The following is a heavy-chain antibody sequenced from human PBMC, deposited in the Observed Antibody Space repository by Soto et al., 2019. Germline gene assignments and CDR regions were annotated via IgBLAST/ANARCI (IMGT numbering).Heavy chain of an antibody. D-gene: IGHD3-10*01. CDR1: GDSISSSSYY. CDR2: IHGNGGT. Sequence: SETLSLSCSVSGDSISSSSYYWGWIRQSPGEGLEWIGNIHGNGGTQYNPSLKSRVTISVDTSKNQFSLKLSSVTAADTAVYYCARHAGIGLEDRIDFSFRVDVWGKGTTVTVSS. CDR3: ARHAGIGLEDRIDFSFRVDV. V-gene: IGHV4-39*01. J-gene: IGHJ6*03.